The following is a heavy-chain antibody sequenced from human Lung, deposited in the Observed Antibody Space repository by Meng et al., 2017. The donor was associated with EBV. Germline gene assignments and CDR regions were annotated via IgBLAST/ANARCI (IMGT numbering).Heavy chain of an antibody. J-gene: IGHJ4*02. V-gene: IGHV4-31*01. CDR1: AGSIISVVCY. CDR2: IIYSRST. CDR3: AATVNDGYFDY. Sequence: GSGPGLVNPLRTLACTRTVSAGSIISVVCYWSSFRQHRGKGVEGIAYIIYSRSTYYNPSLKCPVTVSVSTSKNPFSLKLSSGTAADTAVYYCAATVNDGYFDYWGQGTLVTVSS. D-gene: IGHD4-11*01.